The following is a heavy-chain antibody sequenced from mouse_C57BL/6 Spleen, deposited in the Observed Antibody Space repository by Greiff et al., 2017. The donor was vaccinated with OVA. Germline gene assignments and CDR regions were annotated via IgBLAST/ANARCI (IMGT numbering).Heavy chain of an antibody. CDR1: GYAFSSSW. CDR3: ARHGSSYQYYVDY. J-gene: IGHJ2*01. V-gene: IGHV1-82*01. CDR2: IYPGDGDT. D-gene: IGHD1-1*01. Sequence: QVQLQQSGPELVKPGASVKISCKASGYAFSSSWMNWVKQRPGKGLEWIGRIYPGDGDTNYNGKFKGKATLTADKSSSTAYMQLSSLTSEDSAVYFCARHGSSYQYYVDYWGQGTTLTVSS.